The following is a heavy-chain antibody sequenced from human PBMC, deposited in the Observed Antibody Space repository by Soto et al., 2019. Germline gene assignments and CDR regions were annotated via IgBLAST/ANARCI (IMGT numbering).Heavy chain of an antibody. V-gene: IGHV1-46*01. J-gene: IGHJ4*02. Sequence: QVQLMQSGAEVKKPGASVKVSCKASGDTFTDYYIHWVRQAPGQGLEWMGTVNPSGGHTTYAQHFLGRVTMTRDTSTSRLYMELSSLTSDDTAIYSCARGGHVVVVTAALDYWGQGTLVTVSS. CDR1: GDTFTDYY. D-gene: IGHD2-21*02. CDR3: ARGGHVVVVTAALDY. CDR2: VNPSGGHT.